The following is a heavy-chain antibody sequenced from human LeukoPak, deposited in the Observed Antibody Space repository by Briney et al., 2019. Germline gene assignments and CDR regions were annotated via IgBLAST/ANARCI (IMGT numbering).Heavy chain of an antibody. V-gene: IGHV3-23*01. CDR3: AKHAEDIVLMVYAPMDV. CDR1: GFTFSSYA. J-gene: IGHJ6*04. Sequence: GGSLRLSCAASGFTFSSYAMSWVRQAPGKGLEWVSAISGSGGSTYYADSAKGRFTISRDNSKNTLYLQMNSLRAEDTAVYYCAKHAEDIVLMVYAPMDVWGKGTTVTVSS. D-gene: IGHD2-8*01. CDR2: ISGSGGST.